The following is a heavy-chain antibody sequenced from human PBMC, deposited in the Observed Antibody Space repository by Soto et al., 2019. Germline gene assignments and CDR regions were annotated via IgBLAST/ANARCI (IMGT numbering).Heavy chain of an antibody. CDR3: ARDFKRIAVAGGDWFDP. J-gene: IGHJ5*02. V-gene: IGHV1-69*01. CDR1: GGTFSSYA. Sequence: QVQLVQSGAEVKKPGSSVKVSCKASGGTFSSYAISWVRQAPGQGLEWMGGIIPIFGTANYAQKFQGRVTITADESTSTAYMELSSLRSEDTAVYYCARDFKRIAVAGGDWFDPWGQGTLVTVSS. CDR2: IIPIFGTA. D-gene: IGHD6-19*01.